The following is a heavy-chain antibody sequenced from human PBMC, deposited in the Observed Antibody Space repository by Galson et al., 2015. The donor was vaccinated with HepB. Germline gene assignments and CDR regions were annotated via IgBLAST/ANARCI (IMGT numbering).Heavy chain of an antibody. CDR1: GYTFSNYW. CDR2: VYPGDSDA. CDR3: AGRGPFFDDSASRYCALGG. J-gene: IGHJ6*02. D-gene: IGHD3-3*02. V-gene: IGHV5-51*01. Sequence: QSGAEVKKPGESLRISCTGSGYTFSNYWIGWVRQMPGKGLEWMGIVYPGDSDARYTPSFQGHVTISADKSIDTASLQCSSLKTSDTAIYYCAGRGPFFDDSASRYCALGGWGQGTTVTVSS.